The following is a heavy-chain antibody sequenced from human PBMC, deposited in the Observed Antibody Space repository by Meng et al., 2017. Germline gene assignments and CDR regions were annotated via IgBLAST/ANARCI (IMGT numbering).Heavy chain of an antibody. Sequence: VELVESGGGVVQPGRSLGLSCAASRFTFSSYAMHWVRQAPGKGLEWVAVISYDGSNKYYADSVKGRFTISRDNSKNTLYLQMNSLRAEDTAVYYCASMGYWGQGTLVTVSS. CDR2: ISYDGSNK. CDR1: RFTFSSYA. V-gene: IGHV3-30*01. D-gene: IGHD3-10*01. J-gene: IGHJ4*02. CDR3: ASMGY.